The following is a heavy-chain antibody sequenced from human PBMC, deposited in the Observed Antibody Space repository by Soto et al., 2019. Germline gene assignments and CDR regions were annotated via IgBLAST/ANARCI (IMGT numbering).Heavy chain of an antibody. CDR3: ARERGSFALDY. Sequence: QVQLVQSGAEVKKPGASVKVSCKASGYTFTSYGISWVRQAPGQGLEWMGWIRAYNGNTNYAQKLQGRVTMTTDTSTTTVHVELRRLRLDDTAVEYCARERGSFALDYWGQGTLVTVSS. CDR2: IRAYNGNT. D-gene: IGHD1-26*01. J-gene: IGHJ4*02. V-gene: IGHV1-18*01. CDR1: GYTFTSYG.